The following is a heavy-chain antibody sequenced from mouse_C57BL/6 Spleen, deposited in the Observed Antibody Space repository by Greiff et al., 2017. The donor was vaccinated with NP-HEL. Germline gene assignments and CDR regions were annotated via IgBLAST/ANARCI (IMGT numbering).Heavy chain of an antibody. Sequence: QVQLQQSGAELVRPGTSVKVSCKASGYAFTNYLIEWVKQRPGQGLEWIGVINPGSGGTNYNEKFKGKATLTADKSSSTAYMQLSSLTSEDSAVYFCARTLITTVVDYYAMDYWGQGTSVTVSS. CDR3: ARTLITTVVDYYAMDY. J-gene: IGHJ4*01. V-gene: IGHV1-54*01. CDR2: INPGSGGT. CDR1: GYAFTNYL. D-gene: IGHD1-1*01.